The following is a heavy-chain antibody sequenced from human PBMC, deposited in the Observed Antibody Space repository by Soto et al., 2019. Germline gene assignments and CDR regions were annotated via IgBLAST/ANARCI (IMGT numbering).Heavy chain of an antibody. V-gene: IGHV3-43*01. CDR2: ISWDGGIT. D-gene: IGHD3-9*01. CDR1: GLSFEDYT. J-gene: IGHJ4*02. Sequence: GGSLGLSCTASGLSFEDYTMHWVRQGPGKGPEWISLISWDGGITDYSDSVKGRFISSRDNSKNSLFLEMNSLTSEDAAMYFCARDSYDILTGQKRYFDFWGQGTLVTVSS. CDR3: ARDSYDILTGQKRYFDF.